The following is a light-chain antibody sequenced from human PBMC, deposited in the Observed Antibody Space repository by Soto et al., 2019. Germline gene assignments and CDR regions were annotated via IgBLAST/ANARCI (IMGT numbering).Light chain of an antibody. CDR1: QSVSSSY. V-gene: IGKV3-20*01. Sequence: EIVLTQSPGTLSLSPGERATLSCRASQSVSSSYLAWYQQKPGQAPRLLIYGASSRATGIPDRFSGSGSGTDFTLTISRLAPEDLAVYYCQQYGSSPFGQGSKLEIK. J-gene: IGKJ2*01. CDR3: QQYGSSP. CDR2: GAS.